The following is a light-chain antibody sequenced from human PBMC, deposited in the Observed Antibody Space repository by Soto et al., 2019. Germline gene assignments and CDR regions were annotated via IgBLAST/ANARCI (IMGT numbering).Light chain of an antibody. V-gene: IGKV1-33*01. CDR3: QQYDYVPLT. J-gene: IGKJ4*01. CDR1: QNIRNY. CDR2: DGS. Sequence: DIQMTQSPPSLSASVGDSVTITCQATQNIRNYLNWYQQKPGRAPKLLIYDGSSLQTGVPSRFSGSGSGTDFTLIITDLQSEDAATYYCQQYDYVPLTFGGGTKVEI.